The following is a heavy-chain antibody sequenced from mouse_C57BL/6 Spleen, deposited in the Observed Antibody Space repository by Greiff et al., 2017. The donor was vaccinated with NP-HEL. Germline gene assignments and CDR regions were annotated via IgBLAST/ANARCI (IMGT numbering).Heavy chain of an antibody. CDR2: IDPETGGT. J-gene: IGHJ2*01. D-gene: IGHD2-1*01. V-gene: IGHV1-15*01. CDR1: GYTFTDYE. Sequence: QVQLKQSGAELVRPGASVTLSCKASGYTFTDYEMHWVKQTPVHGLEWIGAIDPETGGTAYNQKFKGKAILTADKSSSTAYMELRSLTSEDSAVYYCTRERDYYVDYWGQGTTLTVSS. CDR3: TRERDYYVDY.